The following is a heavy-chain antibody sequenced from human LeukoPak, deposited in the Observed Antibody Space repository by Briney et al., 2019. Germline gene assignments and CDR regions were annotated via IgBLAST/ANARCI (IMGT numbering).Heavy chain of an antibody. Sequence: NPGGSLRLSCAASGFTFSSYSMNWVRQAPGKGLEWVSCISNTNSYIYYADSVKGRFTISRDNSKNSLYLQMSGLRSEDTALYFCARESDSSGWYDYWGQGTLVTVSS. V-gene: IGHV3-21*04. CDR2: ISNTNSYI. J-gene: IGHJ4*02. D-gene: IGHD6-19*01. CDR3: ARESDSSGWYDY. CDR1: GFTFSSYS.